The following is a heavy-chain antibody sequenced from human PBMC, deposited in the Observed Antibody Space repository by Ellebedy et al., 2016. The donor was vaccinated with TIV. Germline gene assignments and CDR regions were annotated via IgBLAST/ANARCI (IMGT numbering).Heavy chain of an antibody. CDR3: ARMWGDSLGNYYYMDV. CDR1: GFSLSTSGMC. CDR2: IDWDDDK. J-gene: IGHJ6*03. D-gene: IGHD2-21*02. Sequence: SGPTLVXPTQTLTLTCTFSGFSLSTSGMCVSWIRQPPGKALEWLALIDWDDDKYYSTSLKTRLTISKDTSKNQVVLTMTNMDPVDTATYYCARMWGDSLGNYYYMDVWGKGTTVTVSS. V-gene: IGHV2-70*01.